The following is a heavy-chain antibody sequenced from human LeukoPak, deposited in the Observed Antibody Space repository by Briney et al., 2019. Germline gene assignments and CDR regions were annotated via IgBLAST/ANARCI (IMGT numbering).Heavy chain of an antibody. V-gene: IGHV1-69*06. CDR3: ARGGSGSYFSRYYYYGMDV. D-gene: IGHD3-10*01. CDR1: GGTFTIYA. J-gene: IGHJ6*04. CDR2: IIPIFGTA. Sequence: WASVTVSFKASGGTFTIYAISWVRQAPGQGLEWMGGIIPIFGTANYSQKFQGRVTITADKATSTAYMELSSLRSEDTAVYYCARGGSGSYFSRYYYYGMDVWGKGTTVTVSS.